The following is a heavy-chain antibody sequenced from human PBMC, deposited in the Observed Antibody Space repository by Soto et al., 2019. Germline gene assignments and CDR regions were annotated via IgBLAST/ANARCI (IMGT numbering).Heavy chain of an antibody. Sequence: QEQLVQSGAEVQKPGSSVKVSCKASGGLFSSYPISWVRQVPGQGLEWMGGIIPVFQTAYYTQRFQGRVTITADESTNTAYMELSRLRSEDTAIYYCARGGSGYTWFNEFWGQGTLVTVSS. CDR2: IIPVFQTA. D-gene: IGHD3-22*01. V-gene: IGHV1-69*01. CDR1: GGLFSSYP. J-gene: IGHJ4*02. CDR3: ARGGSGYTWFNEF.